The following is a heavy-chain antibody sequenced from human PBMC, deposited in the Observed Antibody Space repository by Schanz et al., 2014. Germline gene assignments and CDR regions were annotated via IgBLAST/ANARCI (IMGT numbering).Heavy chain of an antibody. Sequence: QVQLVESGGGLVKPGGSLRLSCAASGFTFSDYYMSWIRQAPGKGLEWVSYISHNSHYTNYADSVKGRFTISRDTAENSVYLQMNSLRAEDTAVYYCAKDHFGHYDSSGCSDCYYYGMDVWGQGTTVTVSS. D-gene: IGHD3-22*01. CDR3: AKDHFGHYDSSGCSDCYYYGMDV. CDR1: GFTFSDYY. CDR2: ISHNSHYT. V-gene: IGHV3-11*06. J-gene: IGHJ6*02.